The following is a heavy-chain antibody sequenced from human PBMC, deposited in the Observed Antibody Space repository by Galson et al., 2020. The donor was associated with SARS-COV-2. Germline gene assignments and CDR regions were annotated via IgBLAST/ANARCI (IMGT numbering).Heavy chain of an antibody. CDR3: ARHPLSGDYPNNWFDP. CDR1: GGSISSSSYY. CDR2: IYYSGST. V-gene: IGHV4-39*01. D-gene: IGHD4-17*01. Sequence: SGTLSLTCTVSGGSISSSSYYWGWIRQPPGKGLEWIGSIYYSGSTYYNPSLKSRVTISVDTSKNQFSLKLSSVTAADTAVYYCARHPLSGDYPNNWFDPWGQGTLVTVSS. J-gene: IGHJ5*02.